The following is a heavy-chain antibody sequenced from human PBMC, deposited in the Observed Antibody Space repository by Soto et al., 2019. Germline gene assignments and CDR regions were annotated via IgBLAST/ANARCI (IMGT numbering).Heavy chain of an antibody. Sequence: PSETLSLTCTVSGGSISSYYWSWIRQPAGKGLEWIGRIYTSGSTNYNPSLKSRVTMSVDTSKNQFSLKLSSVTAADTAVYYCARDSGGYCSSTSCYSDWFDPWGQGTLVTVSS. CDR1: GGSISSYY. D-gene: IGHD2-2*01. V-gene: IGHV4-4*07. CDR2: IYTSGST. CDR3: ARDSGGYCSSTSCYSDWFDP. J-gene: IGHJ5*02.